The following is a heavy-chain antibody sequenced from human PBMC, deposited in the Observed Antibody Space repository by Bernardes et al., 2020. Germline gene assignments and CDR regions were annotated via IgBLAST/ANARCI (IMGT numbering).Heavy chain of an antibody. V-gene: IGHV1-46*01. D-gene: IGHD1-26*01. J-gene: IGHJ6*03. Sequence: ASVKVSCKASGYTFTSYYMHWVRQAPGQGLEWMGIINPSGGSTSYAQKFQGRVTMTRDTSTSTVYMELSSLRSEDTAVYYCARDGASVGETLYYYYYYMDVWGKGTTVTVSS. CDR1: GYTFTSYY. CDR3: ARDGASVGETLYYYYYYMDV. CDR2: INPSGGST.